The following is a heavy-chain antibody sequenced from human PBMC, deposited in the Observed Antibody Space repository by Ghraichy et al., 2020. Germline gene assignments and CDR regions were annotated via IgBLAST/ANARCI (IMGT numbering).Heavy chain of an antibody. V-gene: IGHV4-59*01. Sequence: SETLSLTCTVSGGSISSYYWSWIRQPPGKGLEWIGYIYYSGSTNYNPSLKSRVTISVDTSKNQFSLKLSSVTAADTAVYYCARDPHYYDSSGYYLGGWFDPWGQGTLVTVSS. CDR3: ARDPHYYDSSGYYLGGWFDP. J-gene: IGHJ5*02. CDR1: GGSISSYY. CDR2: IYYSGST. D-gene: IGHD3-22*01.